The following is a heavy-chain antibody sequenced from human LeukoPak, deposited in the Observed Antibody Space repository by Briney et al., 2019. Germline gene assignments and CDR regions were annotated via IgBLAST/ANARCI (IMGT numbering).Heavy chain of an antibody. V-gene: IGHV4-59*08. Sequence: SETLSLTCTVSGGSISSYYWSWIRQPPGKGLEWIGYIYFSGSTNYNPSLKSRVTISVDTSKNQFSLKLNSVTAAGSAVYYCARGAIAAAGPDYFDYWGQGTLVTVSS. J-gene: IGHJ4*02. D-gene: IGHD6-13*01. CDR3: ARGAIAAAGPDYFDY. CDR1: GGSISSYY. CDR2: IYFSGST.